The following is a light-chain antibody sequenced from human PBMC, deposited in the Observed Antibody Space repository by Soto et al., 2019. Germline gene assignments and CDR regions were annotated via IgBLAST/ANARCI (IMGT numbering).Light chain of an antibody. CDR3: QQTYRTPHT. J-gene: IGKJ2*01. CDR1: QSISSY. V-gene: IGKV1-39*01. CDR2: STS. Sequence: DIQMTQSPSSLSASVGDRVTITCRASQSISSYLNWYQQKPGKAPKLLIYSTSNLQSGVPSRFSGSGSGTDFTLTISSLQPEDFATYYCQQTYRTPHTFGPGTKLEIK.